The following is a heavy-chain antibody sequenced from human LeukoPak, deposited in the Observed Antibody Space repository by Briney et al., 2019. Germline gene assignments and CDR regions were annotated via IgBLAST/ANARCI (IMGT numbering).Heavy chain of an antibody. J-gene: IGHJ4*02. Sequence: SETLSLTCTVSGGSISSYYWSWIRRPAGKGLEWIGRIYTSGSTNYNPSLKSRVTISVDKSKNQFSLKLSSVTAADTAVYYCARGTYYYDSSGYSFFDYWGQGTLVTVSS. CDR1: GGSISSYY. V-gene: IGHV4-4*07. CDR2: IYTSGST. CDR3: ARGTYYYDSSGYSFFDY. D-gene: IGHD3-22*01.